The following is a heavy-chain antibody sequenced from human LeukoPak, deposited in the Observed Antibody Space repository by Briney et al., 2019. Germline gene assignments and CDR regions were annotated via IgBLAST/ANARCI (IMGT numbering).Heavy chain of an antibody. CDR3: ARVKSRRGSAYGDYGAFDI. D-gene: IGHD4-17*01. Sequence: SETLSLTCTVSGGSISDSYWSWIRQPPGKGLEWIGYIHYSGSTNYNPSLKSRGTISVDTSKNQFSLKLSSVTAADTAVYYCARVKSRRGSAYGDYGAFDIWGQGTMVTVSS. V-gene: IGHV4-59*01. CDR1: GGSISDSY. CDR2: IHYSGST. J-gene: IGHJ3*02.